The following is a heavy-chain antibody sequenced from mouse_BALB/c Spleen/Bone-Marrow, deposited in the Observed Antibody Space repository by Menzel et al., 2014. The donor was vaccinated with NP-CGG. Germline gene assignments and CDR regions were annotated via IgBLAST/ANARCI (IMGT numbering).Heavy chain of an antibody. J-gene: IGHJ2*01. D-gene: IGHD2-14*01. CDR2: IWAGGYT. CDR3: AREGAYYRHIDC. V-gene: IGHV2-9*02. CDR1: GFSLTTYG. Sequence: QVQLKDSGPGLVAPSQSLSITCTVSGFSLTTYGVHWVRQPPGKGLEWLGVIWAGGYTNYSSALLSRLSISKDKSKSQVFLKMNSLQTDDTAMYYCAREGAYYRHIDCWGQGTTLTVSS.